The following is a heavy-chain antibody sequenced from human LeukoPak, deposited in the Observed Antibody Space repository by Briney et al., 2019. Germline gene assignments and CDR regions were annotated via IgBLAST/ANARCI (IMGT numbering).Heavy chain of an antibody. CDR1: GYTFTSYG. CDR3: AREKMGLGPITFGGVIDVIAQSGYDY. CDR2: ISAYNGNT. J-gene: IGHJ4*02. Sequence: VASVKVSCKASGYTFTSYGISWVRQAPGQGLEWMGWISAYNGNTNYAQKLQGRVTMTTDTSTSTAYMELRSLRSDDTAVYYCAREKMGLGPITFGGVIDVIAQSGYDYWGQGTLVTVSS. V-gene: IGHV1-18*01. D-gene: IGHD3-16*02.